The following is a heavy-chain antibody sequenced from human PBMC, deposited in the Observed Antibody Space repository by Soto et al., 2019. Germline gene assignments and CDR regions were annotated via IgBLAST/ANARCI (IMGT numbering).Heavy chain of an antibody. CDR3: AKAWDFGVGTPYFDY. CDR1: GFTFSSYR. CDR2: IRNRSSNT. V-gene: IGHV3-23*01. Sequence: GGSLRLSCAASGFTFSSYRMNWVRQAPGKGLKRMPVIRNRSSNTYYADSVKGRFTISRDNSKNTLYLQMNSLRAEDTAVYYCAKAWDFGVGTPYFDYWGRGTLVTVSS. D-gene: IGHD3-3*01. J-gene: IGHJ4*02.